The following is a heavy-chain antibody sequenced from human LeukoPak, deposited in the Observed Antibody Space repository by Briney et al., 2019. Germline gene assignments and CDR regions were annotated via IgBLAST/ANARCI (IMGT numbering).Heavy chain of an antibody. J-gene: IGHJ4*02. CDR2: ISSSSTI. D-gene: IGHD3-3*01. V-gene: IGHV3-69-1*02. Sequence: GGSLRLSCAASGFTFSDYYMNWVRQAPGKGLEWVSSISSSSTIYYADSVKGRFTISRDNAKNSLYLQMNSLRAEDTAVYYCARPRRDFWSGRGYYFDYWGQGTLVTVSS. CDR3: ARPRRDFWSGRGYYFDY. CDR1: GFTFSDYY.